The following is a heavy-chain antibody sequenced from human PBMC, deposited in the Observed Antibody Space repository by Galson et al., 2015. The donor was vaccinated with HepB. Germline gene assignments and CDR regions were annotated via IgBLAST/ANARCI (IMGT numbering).Heavy chain of an antibody. CDR3: AKDGQWPVRKQVYFDY. CDR2: ISYDGSNK. V-gene: IGHV3-30*18. J-gene: IGHJ4*02. Sequence: SLRLSCAASGFTFSSYGMHWVRQAPGKGLEWVAVISYDGSNKYYADSVKGRFTISRDNSKNTLYLQMNSLRGEDTAVYYCAKDGQWPVRKQVYFDYWGQGTLVTVSS. D-gene: IGHD6-19*01. CDR1: GFTFSSYG.